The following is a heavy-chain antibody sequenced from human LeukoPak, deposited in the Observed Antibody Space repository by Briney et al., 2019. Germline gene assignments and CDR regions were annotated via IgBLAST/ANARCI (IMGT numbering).Heavy chain of an antibody. J-gene: IGHJ4*02. CDR1: GFTFSTYA. CDR3: AKAVGSISWSFDY. D-gene: IGHD6-13*01. CDR2: ISHDGSDK. Sequence: QPGRSLRLSCEASGFTFSTYAMHWVRQAPGKGLEWVALISHDGSDKNYADSVKGRFTISRDNSNSTLYLQMDSLRGDDAAVYYCAKAVGSISWSFDYWGQGTLVTVSS. V-gene: IGHV3-30*18.